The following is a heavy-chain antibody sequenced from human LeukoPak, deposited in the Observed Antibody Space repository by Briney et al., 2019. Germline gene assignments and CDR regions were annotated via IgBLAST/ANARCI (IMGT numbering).Heavy chain of an antibody. CDR1: GFTFSSYA. CDR3: AKDRFRTTGTSSMDV. Sequence: PGGSLRLSCAASGFTFSSYAMSWVRPAPGKGLEWVSAISGSGGSTYYADSVKGRFTISRDNSKNTLYLQMNSLRAEDTAVYYCAKDRFRTTGTSSMDVWGKGTTVTVSS. V-gene: IGHV3-23*01. D-gene: IGHD1-1*01. J-gene: IGHJ6*04. CDR2: ISGSGGST.